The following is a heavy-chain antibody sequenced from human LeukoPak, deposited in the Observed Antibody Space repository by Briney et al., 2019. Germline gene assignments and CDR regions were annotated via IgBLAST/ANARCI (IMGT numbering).Heavy chain of an antibody. Sequence: GESLKISCKGSGYSFTSYWIGWVRQMPGKGLEWMGIIYPGDSDTRYSPSFQGQVTISADKSISTAYLQWSSLKASDTAMYYCARLQYSGSYRPPNWFDPWGQGTLVTVSS. CDR3: ARLQYSGSYRPPNWFDP. V-gene: IGHV5-51*01. D-gene: IGHD1-26*01. J-gene: IGHJ5*02. CDR1: GYSFTSYW. CDR2: IYPGDSDT.